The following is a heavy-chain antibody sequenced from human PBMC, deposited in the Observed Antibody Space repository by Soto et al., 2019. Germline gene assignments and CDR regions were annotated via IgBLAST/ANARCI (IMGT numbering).Heavy chain of an antibody. Sequence: VGSLRLSCAASGFTFSSYGMHWVRQAPGKGLEWVAVISYDGSNKYYADSVKGRFTISRDNSKNTLYLQMNSLRAEDTAVYYCAKGPDYGEYFQHWGQGTLVTVSS. CDR3: AKGPDYGEYFQH. CDR2: ISYDGSNK. J-gene: IGHJ1*01. D-gene: IGHD4-17*01. CDR1: GFTFSSYG. V-gene: IGHV3-30*18.